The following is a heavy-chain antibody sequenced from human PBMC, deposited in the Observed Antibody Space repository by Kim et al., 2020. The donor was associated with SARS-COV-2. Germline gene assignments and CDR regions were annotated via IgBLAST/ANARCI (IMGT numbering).Heavy chain of an antibody. CDR3: ARAVDQLLFRPPFSDY. D-gene: IGHD2-2*01. CDR1: GYTFTSYG. Sequence: ASVKVSCKASGYTFTSYGISWVRQAPGQGLEWMGWISAYNGNTNYAQKLQGRVTMTTDTSTSTAYMELRSLRSDDTAVYYCARAVDQLLFRPPFSDYWGQGTLVTVSS. J-gene: IGHJ4*02. CDR2: ISAYNGNT. V-gene: IGHV1-18*01.